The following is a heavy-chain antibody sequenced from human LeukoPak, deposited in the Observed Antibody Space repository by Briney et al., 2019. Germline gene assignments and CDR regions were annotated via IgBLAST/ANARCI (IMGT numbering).Heavy chain of an antibody. Sequence: SETLSLTCTVSGGSIINYYWTWIRQPPGKGLEGIVNIYYSGYTSYNPSLNSRFTISVDTSKNQFSLKLSSVTAADTAVYYCARDAGADRPFDYWGQGTLVTVSS. CDR1: GGSIINYY. CDR2: IYYSGYT. J-gene: IGHJ4*02. V-gene: IGHV4-59*01. CDR3: ARDAGADRPFDY. D-gene: IGHD6-6*01.